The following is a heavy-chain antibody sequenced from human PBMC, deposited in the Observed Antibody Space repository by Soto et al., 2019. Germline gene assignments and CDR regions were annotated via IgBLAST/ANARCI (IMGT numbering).Heavy chain of an antibody. CDR3: ARVWGGAFDI. CDR2: IYYSGST. D-gene: IGHD3-10*01. Sequence: PLETLSLTCTVSGGSISSYYWSWIRQPPGKGLEWIGYIYYSGSTNYNPSLKSRVTISVDTSKNQFSLKLSSVTAADTAVYYCARVWGGAFDIWGQGTMVS. CDR1: GGSISSYY. J-gene: IGHJ3*02. V-gene: IGHV4-59*01.